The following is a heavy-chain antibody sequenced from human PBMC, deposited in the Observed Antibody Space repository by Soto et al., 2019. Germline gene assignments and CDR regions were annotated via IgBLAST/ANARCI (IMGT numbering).Heavy chain of an antibody. CDR3: AISMTTEVTSRGAFDI. CDR1: GYTFTGYY. J-gene: IGHJ3*02. Sequence: ASVKVSFKASGYTFTGYYMHWVRQAPGQGLEWMGWINPNSGGTNYAQKFQGRVTMTRDTSISTAYMELSRLRSDDTAVYYCAISMTTEVTSRGAFDIWGQGTMVTVSS. D-gene: IGHD4-17*01. CDR2: INPNSGGT. V-gene: IGHV1-2*02.